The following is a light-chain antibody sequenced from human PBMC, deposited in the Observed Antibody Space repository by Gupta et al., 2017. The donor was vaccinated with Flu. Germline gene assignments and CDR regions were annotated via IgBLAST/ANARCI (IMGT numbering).Light chain of an antibody. CDR1: SSEVGSYDF. CDR3: SSYTYTNTVVV. V-gene: IGLV2-14*01. CDR2: EVS. J-gene: IGLJ3*02. Sequence: SSEVGSYDFVAGYQQHPGKAPKLMIFEVSRRPSGISDRISGSNSGNTASLTISGLRAEDEAYYYCSSYTYTNTVVVFGGGTKLTVL.